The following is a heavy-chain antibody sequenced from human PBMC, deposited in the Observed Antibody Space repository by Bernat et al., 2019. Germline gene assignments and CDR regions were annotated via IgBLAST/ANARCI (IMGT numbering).Heavy chain of an antibody. J-gene: IGHJ4*02. V-gene: IGHV3-7*01. Sequence: EVQLMESGGGLVQPGGSLRLSCAASGFTFSSYWMSWVRQAPGKGLEWVANIKQDGSEKYYVDSVKGRFTISRDNAKNSLYLQMNSLRAEDTAVYYCARDKVNYYGSGSYLDYWGQGTLVTVSS. CDR3: ARDKVNYYGSGSYLDY. CDR2: IKQDGSEK. CDR1: GFTFSSYW. D-gene: IGHD3-10*01.